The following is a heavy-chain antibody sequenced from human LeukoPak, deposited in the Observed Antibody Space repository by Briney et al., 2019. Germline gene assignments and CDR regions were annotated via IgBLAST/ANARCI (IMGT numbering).Heavy chain of an antibody. CDR3: ARDRTNCSGGSCYPTSFDY. J-gene: IGHJ4*02. V-gene: IGHV3-23*01. CDR1: GFTFSSYA. D-gene: IGHD2-15*01. Sequence: GGSLRLSCAASGFTFSSYAMSWVRQAPGKGLEWVSAISGSGGSTYYADSVKGRFTISRDNSKNTLYLQMNSLRAEDTAVYYCARDRTNCSGGSCYPTSFDYWGQGTLVTVSS. CDR2: ISGSGGST.